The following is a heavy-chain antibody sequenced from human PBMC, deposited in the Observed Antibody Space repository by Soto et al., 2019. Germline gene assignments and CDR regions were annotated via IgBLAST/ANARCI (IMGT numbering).Heavy chain of an antibody. V-gene: IGHV1-18*01. CDR2: ISAYNGNT. CDR3: GVAAQPSYFDY. Sequence: ASVKLSCNASGYTFSSYGISWVRQAPGQGLEWMGWISAYNGNTNYAQKLQGRVTMTTDTSTSTAYMELRSLRSDDTAVYYCGVAAQPSYFDYWGQGTLVTVSS. D-gene: IGHD6-19*01. CDR1: GYTFSSYG. J-gene: IGHJ4*02.